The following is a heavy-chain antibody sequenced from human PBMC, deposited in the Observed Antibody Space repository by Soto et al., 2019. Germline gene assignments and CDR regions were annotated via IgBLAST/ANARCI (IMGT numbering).Heavy chain of an antibody. V-gene: IGHV3-7*01. D-gene: IGHD3-22*01. CDR3: AREGDTMIVAVDLDY. CDR2: IKQDGSEK. CDR1: GFTFSSYW. J-gene: IGHJ4*02. Sequence: GGSLILSCAASGFTFSSYWMSWVRQAPGKGLEWVANIKQDGSEKYYVDSVKGRFTISRDNAKNSLYLQMNSLRAEDTAVYYCAREGDTMIVAVDLDYWGQGTLVTVSS.